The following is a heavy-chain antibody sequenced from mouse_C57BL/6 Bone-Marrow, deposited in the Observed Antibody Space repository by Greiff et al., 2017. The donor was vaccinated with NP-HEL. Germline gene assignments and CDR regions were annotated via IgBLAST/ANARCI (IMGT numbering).Heavy chain of an antibody. Sequence: EVKLLESGGGLVQPGGSLKLSCAASGFTFSDYYMYWVRQTPEKRLEWVAYISNGGGSTYYPDTVKGRFTISRDNAKNTLYLQMSRLKSEDTAMYYCARHDYSNYGFDYWGQGTTLTVSS. J-gene: IGHJ2*01. CDR1: GFTFSDYY. CDR3: ARHDYSNYGFDY. D-gene: IGHD2-5*01. V-gene: IGHV5-12*01. CDR2: ISNGGGST.